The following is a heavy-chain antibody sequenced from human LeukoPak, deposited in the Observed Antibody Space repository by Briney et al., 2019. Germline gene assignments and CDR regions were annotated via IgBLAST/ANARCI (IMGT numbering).Heavy chain of an antibody. J-gene: IGHJ4*02. D-gene: IGHD3-10*01. CDR1: GFTFSSYW. CDR2: INSDGSST. Sequence: QPGGSLRLSCAASGFTFSSYWMHWVRHAPGKGLVWVSRINSDGSSTSYADSVKGRFTISRDNAKNTLYLQMNSLRAEDTAGYYCVLWFGELLYWGQGTLVTVSS. CDR3: VLWFGELLY. V-gene: IGHV3-74*01.